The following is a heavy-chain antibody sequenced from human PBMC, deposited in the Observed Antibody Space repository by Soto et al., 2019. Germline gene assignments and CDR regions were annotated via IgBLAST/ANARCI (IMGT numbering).Heavy chain of an antibody. Sequence: XSVEVCWKACGVSFTRCGSRWVRQAPEQGLEWMGWXSTYNXDPNHEKTFQXXVTMTKDXXKSKLHMEVRSLRSDDAAVYYCAREGVDPYYYYGMDVWGQGNPVAV. D-gene: IGHD5-12*01. J-gene: IGHJ6*02. CDR3: AREGVDPYYYYGMDV. CDR2: XSTYNXDP. CDR1: GVSFTRCG. V-gene: IGHV1-18*01.